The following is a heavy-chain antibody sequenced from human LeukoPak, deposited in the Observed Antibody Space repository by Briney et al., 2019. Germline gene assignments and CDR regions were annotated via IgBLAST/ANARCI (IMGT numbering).Heavy chain of an antibody. D-gene: IGHD2/OR15-2a*01. J-gene: IGHJ3*01. CDR1: GFIFSNSN. CDR3: ARSFSS. Sequence: GGSLRLSCAASGFIFSNSNMNWVRQAPGKGLEWVSHISSSGSTIYYADSVKGRFTISRDNAKNSLYLQMNSLTAEDTAVYYCARSFSSWSQGTMVTVSS. V-gene: IGHV3-48*04. CDR2: ISSSGSTI.